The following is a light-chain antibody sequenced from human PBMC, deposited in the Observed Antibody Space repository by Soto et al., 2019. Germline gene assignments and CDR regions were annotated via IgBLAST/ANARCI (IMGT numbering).Light chain of an antibody. CDR1: QSLSVSY. CDR3: HQFGDSPQT. Sequence: EIVLTQSPGTLSLSPGDRATLSCRASQSLSVSYIAWYQQKPGQAPRLLIYSTSTRAAGIPDRFTGRGSGTHFTLAISRLKPEDFAVYYCHQFGDSPQTFGKGTTVEV. J-gene: IGKJ1*01. V-gene: IGKV3-20*01. CDR2: STS.